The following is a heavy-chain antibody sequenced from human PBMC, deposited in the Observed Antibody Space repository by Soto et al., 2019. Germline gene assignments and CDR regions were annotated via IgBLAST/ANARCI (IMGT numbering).Heavy chain of an antibody. D-gene: IGHD7-27*01. Sequence: QVQLQESGPGLVKPSETLSLTCTVSGGSISDYYWSWLRQPPGKGLQWIGYIYYSGSTNYNPSLKSRFTISVDTSKNQVSLKLSSVTAADTAVYYCARGRQLGSPQAKWFDPWGQGTLVTVSS. CDR3: ARGRQLGSPQAKWFDP. CDR1: GGSISDYY. J-gene: IGHJ5*02. V-gene: IGHV4-59*01. CDR2: IYYSGST.